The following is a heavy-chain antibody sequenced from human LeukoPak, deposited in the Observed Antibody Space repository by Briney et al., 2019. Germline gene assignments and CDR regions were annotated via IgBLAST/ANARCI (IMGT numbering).Heavy chain of an antibody. J-gene: IGHJ5*02. CDR3: ARERSGYISWFDP. CDR2: IYYSGST. CDR1: GGSISSGGYY. Sequence: SQTLSLTCTVSGGSISSGGYYWSWIRQHPGKGLEWIGSIYYSGSTYYNPSLKSRVTISVDTSKNQFSLKLSSVTAADTAVYYCARERSGYISWFDPWGQGTLVTVSS. V-gene: IGHV4-31*03. D-gene: IGHD3-3*01.